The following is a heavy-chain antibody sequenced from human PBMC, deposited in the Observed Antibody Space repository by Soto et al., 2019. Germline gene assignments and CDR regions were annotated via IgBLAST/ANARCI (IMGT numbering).Heavy chain of an antibody. J-gene: IGHJ4*02. CDR3: ARDLDYGGPYYFDY. CDR1: EFTFSNYA. V-gene: IGHV3-23*01. D-gene: IGHD4-17*01. CDR2: ISDNGGTT. Sequence: GGSLRLSCAASEFTFSNYAMSWVRQAPGKGLEWVSSISDNGGTTYYVDSVKGRFTISRDNSKNTLYLQMNSLRAEDTAVYYCARDLDYGGPYYFDYWGQGTLVTVSS.